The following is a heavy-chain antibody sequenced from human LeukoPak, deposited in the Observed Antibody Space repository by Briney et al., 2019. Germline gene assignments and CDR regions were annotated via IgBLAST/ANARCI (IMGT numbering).Heavy chain of an antibody. CDR1: GGSVSSGSYY. Sequence: SETLSLTCTVSGGSVSSGSYYWSWIRQPPGKGLEWIGYIYCSGTTNYNPSLKSRVTISVDTSKNQFSLKLSSVTAADTAVYYCARGTMVQGIIGDYWGQGTLVTVSS. CDR3: ARGTMVQGIIGDY. CDR2: IYCSGTT. D-gene: IGHD3-10*01. J-gene: IGHJ4*02. V-gene: IGHV4-61*01.